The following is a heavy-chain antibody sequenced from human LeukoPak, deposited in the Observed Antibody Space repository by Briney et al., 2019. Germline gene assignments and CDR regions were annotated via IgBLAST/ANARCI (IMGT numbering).Heavy chain of an antibody. V-gene: IGHV4-4*07. Sequence: PSETLSLTCTVSGGSISSYYWSWIRQPPGKGLEWIGRIYTSGSTNYNPSLKSRVTMSVDTSKNQFSLKLSSVTAADTAVYYCARATYDYVWGSYHPMYYFDYWGQGTLVTVSS. CDR3: ARATYDYVWGSYHPMYYFDY. D-gene: IGHD3-16*02. CDR2: IYTSGST. J-gene: IGHJ4*02. CDR1: GGSISSYY.